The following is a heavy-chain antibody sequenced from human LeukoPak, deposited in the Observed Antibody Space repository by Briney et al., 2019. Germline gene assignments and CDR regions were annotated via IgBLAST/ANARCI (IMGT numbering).Heavy chain of an antibody. CDR1: GYSFTSYW. CDR2: IYPGDSDT. Sequence: GESLKISCKGSGYSFTSYWIGWVRQMPGKGLEWMGIIYPGDSDTRYSPSFQGQVTISADKSISTAYLQWSSLKASDTAMYYCARGRYCSSTSCYTGGYYYYMDVWGKGTTVTVSS. J-gene: IGHJ6*03. V-gene: IGHV5-51*01. D-gene: IGHD2-2*02. CDR3: ARGRYCSSTSCYTGGYYYYMDV.